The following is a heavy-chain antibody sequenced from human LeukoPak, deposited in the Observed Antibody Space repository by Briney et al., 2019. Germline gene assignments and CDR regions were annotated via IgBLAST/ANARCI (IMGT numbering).Heavy chain of an antibody. D-gene: IGHD1-26*01. Sequence: ASVTVSCKASGYTFTGYYMHWVRQAPGQGLEWMGWINPNSGGTNYAQKFQGWVTMTRDTSISTAYMELSRLRSDDTAVYYCARDRGSGSLGYWGRGTLVTVSS. CDR1: GYTFTGYY. J-gene: IGHJ4*02. V-gene: IGHV1-2*04. CDR3: ARDRGSGSLGY. CDR2: INPNSGGT.